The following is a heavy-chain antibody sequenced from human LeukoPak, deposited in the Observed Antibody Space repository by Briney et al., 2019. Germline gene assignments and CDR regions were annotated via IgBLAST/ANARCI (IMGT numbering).Heavy chain of an antibody. V-gene: IGHV1-8*01. CDR2: MNPNSGNT. J-gene: IGHJ4*02. CDR3: ARGTRRGYSGYDFAALLDY. CDR1: GYTFTSYD. Sequence: ASVKVSCKASGYTFTSYDINWVRQATGQGLEWMGWMNPNSGNTGYAQKFQGRVTMTRDTSTSTVYMELSSLRSEDTAVYYCARGTRRGYSGYDFAALLDYWGQGTLVTVSS. D-gene: IGHD5-12*01.